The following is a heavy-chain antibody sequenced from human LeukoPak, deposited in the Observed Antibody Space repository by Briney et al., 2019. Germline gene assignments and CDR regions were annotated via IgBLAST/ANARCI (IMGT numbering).Heavy chain of an antibody. CDR3: AREDYYGSGEWYY. CDR1: GGTFSSYA. Sequence: SVKVSCKASGGTFSSYAISWVRQAPGQGLEWMGGIIPIFGTANYAQKFQGRVTITADESTSTAYMELSSLRSEDTAVYYCAREDYYGSGEWYYWGQGTLVTVSS. V-gene: IGHV1-69*13. D-gene: IGHD3-10*01. CDR2: IIPIFGTA. J-gene: IGHJ4*02.